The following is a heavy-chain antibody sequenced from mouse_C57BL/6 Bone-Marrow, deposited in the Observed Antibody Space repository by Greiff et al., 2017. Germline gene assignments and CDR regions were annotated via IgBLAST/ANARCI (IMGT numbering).Heavy chain of an antibody. D-gene: IGHD2-5*01. V-gene: IGHV1-69*01. CDR3: ARTLYSNYGAY. Sequence: QVQLKQPGAELVMPGASVKLSCKASGYTFTSYWMHWVKQRPGQGLEWIGEIDPYDSYTNYNQKFKGKSTLTVDKSSSTAYMQLSSLTSEDAAVYYCARTLYSNYGAYWGQGTLVTVSA. J-gene: IGHJ3*01. CDR1: GYTFTSYW. CDR2: IDPYDSYT.